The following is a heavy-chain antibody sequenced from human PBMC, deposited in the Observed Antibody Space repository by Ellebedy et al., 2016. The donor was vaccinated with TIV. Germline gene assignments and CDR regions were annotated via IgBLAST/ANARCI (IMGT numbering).Heavy chain of an antibody. V-gene: IGHV4-34*01. CDR1: GGSFSGYY. J-gene: IGHJ3*02. CDR2: INHSGRT. D-gene: IGHD3-22*01. CDR3: ARGSHYMRVVVFTSDAFDI. Sequence: MPSETLSLTCAVYGGSFSGYYWSWIRQPPGKGLEWIGEINHSGRTNYNPSLKSRVTISVDTSKNQFSLNLSSVTAAETAVYYCARGSHYMRVVVFTSDAFDIWGQGTMVTVSS.